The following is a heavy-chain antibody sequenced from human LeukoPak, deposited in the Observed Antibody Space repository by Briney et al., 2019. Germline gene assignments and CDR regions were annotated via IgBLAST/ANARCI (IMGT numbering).Heavy chain of an antibody. CDR3: AREIAVAGYTYNWFDP. D-gene: IGHD6-19*01. CDR1: GGSISSSNW. J-gene: IGHJ5*02. Sequence: PSETLSLTCAVSGGSISSSNWWSWVRQPPGKGLEWIGEIYHSGSTNYNPSLKSRVTISVDKSKNQFSLKLSSVTAADTAVYYCAREIAVAGYTYNWFDPWGQGTLVTVSS. V-gene: IGHV4-4*02. CDR2: IYHSGST.